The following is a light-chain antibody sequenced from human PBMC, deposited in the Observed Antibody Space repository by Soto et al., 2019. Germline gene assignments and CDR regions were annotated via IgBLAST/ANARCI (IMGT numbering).Light chain of an antibody. CDR1: QGIRND. CDR2: AAS. J-gene: IGKJ4*01. Sequence: AIQMTQSPSSLSASVGDRVTITCRASQGIRNDLGWYQQKPGKAPKLLIYAASSLQSGVPSRFSGSGSGTDFTLTISSLQPEDFATYYCPQDYNSLTFGGGTKVEIK. V-gene: IGKV1-6*01. CDR3: PQDYNSLT.